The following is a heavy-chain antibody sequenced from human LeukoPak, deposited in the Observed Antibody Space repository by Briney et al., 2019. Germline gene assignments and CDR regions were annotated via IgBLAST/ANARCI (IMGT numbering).Heavy chain of an antibody. V-gene: IGHV1-18*01. CDR1: GYTLTELS. D-gene: IGHD2-8*01. Sequence: ASVKVSCKVSGYTLTELSMHWVRQAPGQGLEWMGWISAYNGNTNYAQKLQGRVTMTTDTSTSTAYMELRSLRSDDTAVYYCASYGRFDYWGQGTLVTVSS. CDR3: ASYGRFDY. J-gene: IGHJ4*02. CDR2: ISAYNGNT.